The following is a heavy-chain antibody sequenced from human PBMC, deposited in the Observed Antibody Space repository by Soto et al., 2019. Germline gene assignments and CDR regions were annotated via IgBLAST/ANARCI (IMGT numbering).Heavy chain of an antibody. J-gene: IGHJ6*02. Sequence: PSQTLSLTCAISGDSVSSNSAAWNWIRQSPSRGLEWLGRTYYRSKWYNDYAVSVKSRITINPDTSKNQFSLQLNSVTPEDTAVYYCARANGYAYSISSRFSGFYGMDVWGQGXTLTVSS. CDR3: ARANGYAYSISSRFSGFYGMDV. CDR1: GDSVSSNSAA. D-gene: IGHD6-6*01. V-gene: IGHV6-1*01. CDR2: TYYRSKWYN.